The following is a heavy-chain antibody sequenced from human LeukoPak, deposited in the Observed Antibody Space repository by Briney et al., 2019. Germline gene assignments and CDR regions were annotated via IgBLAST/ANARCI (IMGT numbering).Heavy chain of an antibody. CDR3: AKDALSAVTTFDY. CDR2: ISASGGST. CDR1: GLTFTNCG. V-gene: IGHV3-23*01. Sequence: GGSLRLSCAASGLTFTNCGMSWVRQAPGKGLEWVSAISASGGSTYYADSVKGRFSISRDNSKNTVYLQMNSLRVEDTAVYYCAKDALSAVTTFDYWGQGTLVTVSS. D-gene: IGHD4-17*01. J-gene: IGHJ4*02.